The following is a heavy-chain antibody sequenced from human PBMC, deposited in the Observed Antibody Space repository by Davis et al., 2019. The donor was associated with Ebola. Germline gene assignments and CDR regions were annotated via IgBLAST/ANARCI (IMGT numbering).Heavy chain of an antibody. J-gene: IGHJ6*03. CDR3: ARVGCSSTSCYYYYYYYMDV. Sequence: ASVKVSCKVSGYTLTELSRHWVRQAPGQGLEWMGWINPNSGGTNYAQKFQGRVTMTRDTSISTAYMELSRLRSDDTAVYYCARVGCSSTSCYYYYYYYMDVWGKGTTVTVSS. D-gene: IGHD2-2*01. CDR2: INPNSGGT. CDR1: GYTLTELS. V-gene: IGHV1-2*02.